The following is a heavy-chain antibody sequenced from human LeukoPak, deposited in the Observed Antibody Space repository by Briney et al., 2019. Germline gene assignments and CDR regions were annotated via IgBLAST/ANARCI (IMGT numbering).Heavy chain of an antibody. CDR2: ISGSGGST. J-gene: IGHJ6*02. CDR1: GFTFSSYA. Sequence: PGGSLRLSCAASGFTFSSYAMSWVRQAPGKGLEWVSAISGSGGSTNYADSVKGRFTISRDNSKNTLYLQMNSLRAEDTAVYYCARDGVDIVATTYGMDVWGQGTTVTVSS. V-gene: IGHV3-23*01. D-gene: IGHD5-12*01. CDR3: ARDGVDIVATTYGMDV.